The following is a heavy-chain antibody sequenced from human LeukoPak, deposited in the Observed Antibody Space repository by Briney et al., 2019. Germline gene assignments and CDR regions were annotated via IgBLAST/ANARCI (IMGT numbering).Heavy chain of an antibody. D-gene: IGHD1-7*01. Sequence: ASVKVSCKVSGYTLTELSMHWVRQAPGKGLEWMGGFDPEDGGTIYAQKFQGRVTMTEDTSTDTAYMELSSLRSEDTAVYYCATVTVGGTVFDLWGRGTLVTVSS. CDR1: GYTLTELS. J-gene: IGHJ2*01. CDR2: FDPEDGGT. CDR3: ATVTVGGTVFDL. V-gene: IGHV1-24*01.